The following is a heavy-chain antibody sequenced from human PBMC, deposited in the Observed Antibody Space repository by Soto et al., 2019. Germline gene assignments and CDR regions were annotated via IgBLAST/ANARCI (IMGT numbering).Heavy chain of an antibody. CDR2: IYYSGST. Sequence: SETLSLTCTVSGGSISSGGYYWSWIRQHPGKGLEWIGYIYYSGSTYYNPSLKSRVTISVDTSKNQFSLKLSSVTAADTAVYYCATPRPNSSSWYNAFDIWGQGTMVTVSS. D-gene: IGHD6-13*01. V-gene: IGHV4-31*03. J-gene: IGHJ3*02. CDR1: GGSISSGGYY. CDR3: ATPRPNSSSWYNAFDI.